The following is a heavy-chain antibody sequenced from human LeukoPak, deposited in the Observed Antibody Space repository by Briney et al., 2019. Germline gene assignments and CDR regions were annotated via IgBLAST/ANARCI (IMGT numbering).Heavy chain of an antibody. V-gene: IGHV3-21*01. CDR2: ISSSSSYI. D-gene: IGHD3-10*01. Sequence: PGGSLRLSCAASGFTFSSYSMNWVRQAPGKGLEWVSSISSSSSYIYYADSVKGRFTISRDNAKNSLYLQMNSLRAEDTAVYYCARDHGSGLLWFGGKYYFDYWGQGTLVTVSS. CDR1: GFTFSSYS. CDR3: ARDHGSGLLWFGGKYYFDY. J-gene: IGHJ4*02.